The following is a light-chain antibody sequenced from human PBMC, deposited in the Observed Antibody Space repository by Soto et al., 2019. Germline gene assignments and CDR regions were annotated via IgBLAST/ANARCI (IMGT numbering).Light chain of an antibody. Sequence: ESVLTQSPGTLSLSPGERATLSCRAGQSLTSTYLAWYQHKPGQAPRLLIYGTSSRATGIPDRFSGSGSGTDFTLTISRLELEDFAVYYCQQYGNSLLTFGGGTKVDIK. CDR2: GTS. CDR1: QSLTSTY. V-gene: IGKV3-20*01. CDR3: QQYGNSLLT. J-gene: IGKJ4*01.